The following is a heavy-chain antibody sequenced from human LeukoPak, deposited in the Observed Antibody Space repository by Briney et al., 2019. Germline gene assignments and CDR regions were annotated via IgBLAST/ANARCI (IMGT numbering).Heavy chain of an antibody. CDR2: ISGSGGST. V-gene: IGHV3-23*01. Sequence: PGGSLRLSCAASGFTFSSYAMSWVRQAPGKGLEWVSAISGSGGSTYYADSVKGRFTISRDNSKNTLYLQMNSLRAEDTAVYYCAKSRQHSSSWYLFGSATDYWGQGTLVTVSS. J-gene: IGHJ4*02. D-gene: IGHD6-13*01. CDR3: AKSRQHSSSWYLFGSATDY. CDR1: GFTFSSYA.